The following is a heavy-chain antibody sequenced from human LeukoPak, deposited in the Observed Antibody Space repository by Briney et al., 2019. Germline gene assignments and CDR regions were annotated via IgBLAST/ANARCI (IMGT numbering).Heavy chain of an antibody. CDR1: GFTLNNYW. CDR3: VRDCSDAGCYASAFDI. J-gene: IGHJ3*02. Sequence: PGGSLRLSCAASGFTLNNYWMHWVRQGPGEGLIWVSRISRDGSSTTYADSVKGRFTISRDNTKNTLYLQMISLRAEDTAVYYCVRDCSDAGCYASAFDIWGRGTMVTVSS. CDR2: ISRDGSST. V-gene: IGHV3-74*01. D-gene: IGHD2-2*01.